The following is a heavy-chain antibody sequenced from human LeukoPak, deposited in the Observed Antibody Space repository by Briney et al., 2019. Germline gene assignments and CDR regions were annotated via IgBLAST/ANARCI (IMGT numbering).Heavy chain of an antibody. CDR2: IYHSGST. Sequence: SETLSLTCTVSGYSISSGYYWGWIRQPPGKGLEWIGSIYHSGSTYYNPSLKSRVTISVDTSKNQFSLKLSSVTAADTAVYYCARYDYRDSSFDYWGQGTLVTVSS. D-gene: IGHD4-17*01. V-gene: IGHV4-38-2*02. CDR3: ARYDYRDSSFDY. J-gene: IGHJ4*02. CDR1: GYSISSGYY.